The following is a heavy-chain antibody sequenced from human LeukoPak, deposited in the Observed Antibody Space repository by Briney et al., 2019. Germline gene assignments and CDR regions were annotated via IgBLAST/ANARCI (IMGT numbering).Heavy chain of an antibody. CDR2: IFYSGST. Sequence: SETLSLTCTVSGGSISSSSSYWGWIRQPPGKGLEWIGSIFYSGSTYYNASLKSRVTISVDTSKNQFSLKLTSVTAADTAVFYCVGLFQYRSWFDPWGQGTLVTVSS. CDR3: VGLFQYRSWFDP. CDR1: GGSISSSSSY. D-gene: IGHD5-12*01. J-gene: IGHJ5*02. V-gene: IGHV4-39*01.